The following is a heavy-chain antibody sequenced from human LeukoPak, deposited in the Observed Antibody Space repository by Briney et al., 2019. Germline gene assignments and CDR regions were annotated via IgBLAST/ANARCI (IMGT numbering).Heavy chain of an antibody. V-gene: IGHV3-48*01. J-gene: IGHJ4*02. CDR1: GFTFSSYS. D-gene: IGHD4-17*01. CDR3: ARDRTTVTPDY. Sequence: GGSLRLSCAASGFTFSSYSMNWVRQAPGKGLEWVSYISSSSSTIYYADSVRGRFTISRDNAKNSLYLRMNSLRAEDTAVYYCARDRTTVTPDYWGQGTLVTVSS. CDR2: ISSSSSTI.